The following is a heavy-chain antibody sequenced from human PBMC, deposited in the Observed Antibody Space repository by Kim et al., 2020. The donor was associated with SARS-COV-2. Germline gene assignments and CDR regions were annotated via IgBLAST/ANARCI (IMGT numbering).Heavy chain of an antibody. V-gene: IGHV3-53*01. CDR1: GFTVSSNY. Sequence: GGSLRLSCAASGFTVSSNYMSWVRQAPGKGLEWVSVIYSGGSTYYADSVKGRFTISRDNSKNTLYLQMNSLRAEDTAVYYCNLRRRPQLSGYDTYYYYYGMDVWGQGTTVTVSS. CDR3: NLRRRPQLSGYDTYYYYYGMDV. J-gene: IGHJ6*02. CDR2: IYSGGST. D-gene: IGHD5-12*01.